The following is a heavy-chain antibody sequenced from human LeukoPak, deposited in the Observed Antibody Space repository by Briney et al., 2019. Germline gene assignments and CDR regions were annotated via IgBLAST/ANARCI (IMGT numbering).Heavy chain of an antibody. J-gene: IGHJ4*02. CDR1: GGSISSFY. CDR3: ASDSFYDSGGYFYY. CDR2: ISTRGNA. V-gene: IGHV4-4*07. D-gene: IGHD3-22*01. Sequence: SETLSLTCSVSGGSISSFYWSWVRQPAGKGLEWIGHISTRGNADYNPSLKSRVTLSVDTSKNRFSLKLSSVTAADTAMYYCASDSFYDSGGYFYYWGQGTLVTVSS.